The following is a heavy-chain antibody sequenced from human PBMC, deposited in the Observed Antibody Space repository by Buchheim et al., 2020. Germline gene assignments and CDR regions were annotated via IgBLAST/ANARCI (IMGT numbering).Heavy chain of an antibody. V-gene: IGHV3-74*01. J-gene: IGHJ4*02. CDR2: INSEGTTK. CDR3: VRDMYGSGDY. D-gene: IGHD3-10*01. Sequence: EVQLVESGGGLVQPGGSLRLSCSAPGFPFSIYWLHWVRQAPGKGLAWVSHINSEGTTKNYADSVRGRFTLSRDKGTNTLSLQMNKLRAENTAVYYCVRDMYGSGDYWGQGTL. CDR1: GFPFSIYW.